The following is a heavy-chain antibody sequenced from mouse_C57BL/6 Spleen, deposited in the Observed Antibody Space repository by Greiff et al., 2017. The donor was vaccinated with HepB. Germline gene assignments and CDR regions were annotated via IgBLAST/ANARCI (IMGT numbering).Heavy chain of an antibody. CDR3: ARVTTVVARGYFDV. J-gene: IGHJ1*03. D-gene: IGHD1-1*01. Sequence: QVTLKESGPGILQSSQTLSLTCSFSGFSLSTSGMGVSWIRQPSGKGLEWLAHIYWDDDKRYNPSLKSRLTISKDTSRNQVFLKITSVDTADTATYYCARVTTVVARGYFDVWGTGTTVTVSS. V-gene: IGHV8-12*01. CDR2: IYWDDDK. CDR1: GFSLSTSGMG.